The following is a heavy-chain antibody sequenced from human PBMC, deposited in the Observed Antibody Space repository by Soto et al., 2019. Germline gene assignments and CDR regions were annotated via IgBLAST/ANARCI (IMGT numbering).Heavy chain of an antibody. CDR3: ASRQITTIAEPAAIYADDGFDI. J-gene: IGHJ3*02. CDR2: VFYSGNV. D-gene: IGHD2-2*01. Sequence: QLQLQESGPGLVKPSETLSLTCTVSGGSIGSRGYYWGWIRQPPGKGLEWIGSVFYSGNVYYTQSLTGRATITIDMSNNQFSLRLSSVTAADKAFYYSASRQITTIAEPAAIYADDGFDIWGQGTLVTVSS. CDR1: GGSIGSRGYY. V-gene: IGHV4-39*01.